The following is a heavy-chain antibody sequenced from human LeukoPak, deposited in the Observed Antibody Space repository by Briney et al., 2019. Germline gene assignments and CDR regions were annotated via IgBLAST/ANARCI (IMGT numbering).Heavy chain of an antibody. CDR2: INHSGST. V-gene: IGHV4-34*01. CDR3: ARGGSAVLRFLEWLPQNWFDP. Sequence: SETLSLTCAVYGGSFSGYYWSWIRQTPGKGLEWIGEINHSGSTNYNPSLKSRVTISVDTSKNQFSLKLSSVTAADTAVYYCARGGSAVLRFLEWLPQNWFDPWGQGTLVTVSS. CDR1: GGSFSGYY. J-gene: IGHJ5*02. D-gene: IGHD3-3*01.